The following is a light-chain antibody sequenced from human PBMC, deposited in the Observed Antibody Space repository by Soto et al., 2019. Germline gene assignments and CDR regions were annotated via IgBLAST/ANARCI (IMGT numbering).Light chain of an antibody. CDR3: SSYTSRSTPYV. CDR2: DVS. V-gene: IGLV2-14*01. Sequence: QSVLTQPASVSGSPGQSITISCTGTSSDVGGYNYVSWYQQYPGKAPKLMIYDVSNRPSGVSNRFSGSKSGNMASLTISGLQAEDEADYYCSSYTSRSTPYVFGTGTKLTVL. CDR1: SSDVGGYNY. J-gene: IGLJ1*01.